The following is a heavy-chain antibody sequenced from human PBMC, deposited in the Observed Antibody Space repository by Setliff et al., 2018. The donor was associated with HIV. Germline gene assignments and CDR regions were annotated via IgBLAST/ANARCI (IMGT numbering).Heavy chain of an antibody. V-gene: IGHV4-39*01. Sequence: SETLSLTCTVSGGSISNYYWAWIRQPPGKGLEWIGSSYYSGSTYYNPSLKSRVTISVDTSKNQFSLKLTSVTAADAALYYCTGDYNSGSNRFDYWGQGTPVTVSS. CDR2: SYYSGST. CDR3: TGDYNSGSNRFDY. CDR1: GGSISNYY. D-gene: IGHD3-10*01. J-gene: IGHJ4*02.